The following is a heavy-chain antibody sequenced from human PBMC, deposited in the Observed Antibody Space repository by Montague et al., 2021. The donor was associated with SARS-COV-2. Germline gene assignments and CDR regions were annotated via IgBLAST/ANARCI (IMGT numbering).Heavy chain of an antibody. CDR3: AKDTGRRNYFDY. CDR2: ISGSGGNT. V-gene: IGHV3-23*01. J-gene: IGHJ4*02. Sequence: SLRLSCSASGFTFSSYAMSWVRQAPGEGLEWVSAISGSGGNTYYADSVKGRFTISRDNSKNTLYVQMNRLRAVDTAVYYCAKDTGRRNYFDYWGQGTLVTVSS. CDR1: GFTFSSYA. D-gene: IGHD4-11*01.